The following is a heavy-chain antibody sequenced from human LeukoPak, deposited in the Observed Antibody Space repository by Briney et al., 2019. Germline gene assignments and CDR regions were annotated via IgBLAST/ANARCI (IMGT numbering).Heavy chain of an antibody. D-gene: IGHD3-10*01. CDR2: YESEESDT. CDR1: GYSLSDLS. CDR3: ATRRPAGGFGP. Sequence: ASVKVSCKVSGYSLSDLSIHWVRQTPGKGLEWMGGYESEESDTIYAQKFQGRVSMTEDTSTDTAYMELSNLRPEDTATYYCATRRPAGGFGPWGQGTLVTVSS. V-gene: IGHV1-24*01. J-gene: IGHJ5*02.